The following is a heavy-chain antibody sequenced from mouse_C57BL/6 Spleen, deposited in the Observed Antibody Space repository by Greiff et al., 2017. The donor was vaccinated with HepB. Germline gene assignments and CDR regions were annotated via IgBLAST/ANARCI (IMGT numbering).Heavy chain of an antibody. J-gene: IGHJ2*01. Sequence: QVQLQQPGAELVRPGSSVKLSCKASGYTFTSYWMDWVKQRPGQGLEWIGNIYPSDSETHYNQKFKDKATLTVDKSSSTAYMQLNSLTSEESAVYYCARRPHYYGSSDYWGQGTTLTVSS. CDR1: GYTFTSYW. V-gene: IGHV1-61*01. D-gene: IGHD1-1*01. CDR2: IYPSDSET. CDR3: ARRPHYYGSSDY.